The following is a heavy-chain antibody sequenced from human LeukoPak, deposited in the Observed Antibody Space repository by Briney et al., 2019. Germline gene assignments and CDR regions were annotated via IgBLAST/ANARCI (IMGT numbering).Heavy chain of an antibody. CDR1: GGTFISYA. J-gene: IGHJ6*02. V-gene: IGHV1-69*13. CDR2: IIPIFGTA. D-gene: IGHD3-10*01. CDR3: ARGTMVRGVIFDGMDV. Sequence: SVKVSCKASGGTFISYAISWVRQAPGQGLEWMGGIIPIFGTANYAQKFQGRVTITADESTSTAYMELSSLRSEDTAVYYCARGTMVRGVIFDGMDVWGQGTTVTVSS.